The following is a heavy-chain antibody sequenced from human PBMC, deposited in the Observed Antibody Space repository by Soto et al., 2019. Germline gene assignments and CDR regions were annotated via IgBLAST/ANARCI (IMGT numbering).Heavy chain of an antibody. J-gene: IGHJ4*02. CDR2: IYYSGST. CDR1: GGSISSGGYY. V-gene: IGHV4-31*03. Sequence: PSETLSLSCTVSGGSISSGGYYWSWIRQHPGKGLEWIGYIYYSGSTYYNPSLKSRVTISVDTSKNQFSLKLSSVTAADTAVYYCARWNDSSGYYYWWGQGTLVTVSS. D-gene: IGHD3-22*01. CDR3: ARWNDSSGYYYW.